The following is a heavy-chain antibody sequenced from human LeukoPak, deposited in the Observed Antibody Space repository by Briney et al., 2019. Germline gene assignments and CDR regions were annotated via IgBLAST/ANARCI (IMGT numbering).Heavy chain of an antibody. CDR1: GGSFSGYY. V-gene: IGHV4-34*01. J-gene: IGHJ4*02. CDR2: INHSGST. Sequence: PSETLSLTCAVYGGSFSGYYWSWIRQPPGKGLEWIGEINHSGSTNYNPSLKIRVTISVDTSKNQFSLTLSSVTAADTAVYYCARVLRRRLIVVVMGSYFDYWGQGTLVTVSS. CDR3: ARVLRRRLIVVVMGSYFDY. D-gene: IGHD3-22*01.